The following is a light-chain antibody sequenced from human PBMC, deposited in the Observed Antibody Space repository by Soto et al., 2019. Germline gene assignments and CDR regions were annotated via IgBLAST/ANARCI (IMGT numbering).Light chain of an antibody. CDR3: AAWDDSLNGYV. Sequence: QPVLTQPPSASGTPGQRVTISCSGTTSNIGSNPVNWYQQLPGTAPKLLIYSNIQRPSGVPDRLSGSKSGTSASLAIRGLQSEDEADYYCAAWDDSLNGYVFGTGTKLTGL. CDR2: SNI. CDR1: TSNIGSNP. J-gene: IGLJ1*01. V-gene: IGLV1-44*01.